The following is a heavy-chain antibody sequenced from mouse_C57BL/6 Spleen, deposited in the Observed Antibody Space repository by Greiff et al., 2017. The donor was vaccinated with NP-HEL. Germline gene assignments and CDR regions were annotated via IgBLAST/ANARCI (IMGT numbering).Heavy chain of an antibody. CDR2: IYPGSGNT. V-gene: IGHV1-76*01. J-gene: IGHJ1*03. CDR3: ARSLRLWDFDV. CDR1: GYTFTDYY. D-gene: IGHD2-13*01. Sequence: QVQLQQSGAELVRPGASVKLSCKASGYTFTDYYINWVKQRPGQGLEWIARIYPGSGNTYYNEKFKGKATLTAEKSSSTAYMQLSSLTSEDSAVYFCARSLRLWDFDVWGTGTTVTVSS.